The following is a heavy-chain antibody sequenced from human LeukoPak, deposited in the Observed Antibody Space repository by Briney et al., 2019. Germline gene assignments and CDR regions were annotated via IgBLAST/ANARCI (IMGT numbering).Heavy chain of an antibody. CDR1: GFTFSSYS. V-gene: IGHV3-21*04. CDR2: ISSSSSYI. CDR3: AKEGCDSSGYYFRLHYYYYYYMDV. D-gene: IGHD3-22*01. Sequence: GGSLRLSCAASGFTFSSYSMNWVRQAPGKGLEWVSSISSSSSYIYYADSVKGRFTTSRDNAKNSLYLQMNSLRAEDTAVYYCAKEGCDSSGYYFRLHYYYYYYMDVWGKGTTVTVSS. J-gene: IGHJ6*03.